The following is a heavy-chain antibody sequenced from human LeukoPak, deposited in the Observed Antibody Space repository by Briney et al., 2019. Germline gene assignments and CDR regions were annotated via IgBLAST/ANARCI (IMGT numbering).Heavy chain of an antibody. J-gene: IGHJ4*02. Sequence: GESLKISCEGSGYTFTTYWIGWVRQMPGKGLEWMGIIYPGDSDTRYSPSFQGQVTISVDKSINTAYLQLNSLKASDTAMYYCARSGGIAAREPGYYFDYWGQGTLVTVSS. CDR1: GYTFTTYW. CDR3: ARSGGIAAREPGYYFDY. CDR2: IYPGDSDT. V-gene: IGHV5-51*01. D-gene: IGHD6-6*01.